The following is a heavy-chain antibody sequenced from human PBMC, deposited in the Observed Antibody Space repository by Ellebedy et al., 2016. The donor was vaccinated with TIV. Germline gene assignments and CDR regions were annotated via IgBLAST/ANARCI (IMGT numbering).Heavy chain of an antibody. CDR1: GGSISSGGYH. Sequence: SETLSLTXTVSGGSISSGGYHWGWIRQPPGKGLEWIGNIFYTGSSTNYNPSLKSRVYMSIDMSKNQFSLRLSSVTASDTAVFYCARHSDEWELSVWGQGTLATV. D-gene: IGHD1-26*01. CDR2: IFYTGSST. V-gene: IGHV4-39*01. J-gene: IGHJ4*02. CDR3: ARHSDEWELSV.